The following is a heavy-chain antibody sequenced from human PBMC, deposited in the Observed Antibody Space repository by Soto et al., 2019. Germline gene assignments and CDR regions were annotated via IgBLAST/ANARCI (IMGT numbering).Heavy chain of an antibody. V-gene: IGHV3-30-3*01. CDR1: GFTFSSYA. D-gene: IGHD1-26*01. J-gene: IGHJ6*02. CDR2: ISYDGSNK. CDR3: ARDAPTPVGATNPYYYSHGMDV. Sequence: PGGSLRLSCAASGFTFSSYAMHWVRQAPGKGLEWVAVISYDGSNKYYADSVKGRFTISRDNSKNTLYLQMNSLRAEDTAVYYCARDAPTPVGATNPYYYSHGMDVCGQGTTVTVSS.